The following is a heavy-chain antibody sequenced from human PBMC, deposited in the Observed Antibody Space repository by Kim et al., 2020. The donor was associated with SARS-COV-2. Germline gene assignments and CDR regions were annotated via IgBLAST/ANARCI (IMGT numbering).Heavy chain of an antibody. V-gene: IGHV1-18*01. Sequence: ASVKVPCKASGYTFTSYGISWVRQAPGQGLEWMGWISAYNGNTNYAQKLQGRVTMTTDTSTSTAYMELRSLRSDDTAVYYCARGGGIHLWVLPTDYWGQGTLVTVSS. D-gene: IGHD5-18*01. CDR2: ISAYNGNT. J-gene: IGHJ4*02. CDR1: GYTFTSYG. CDR3: ARGGGIHLWVLPTDY.